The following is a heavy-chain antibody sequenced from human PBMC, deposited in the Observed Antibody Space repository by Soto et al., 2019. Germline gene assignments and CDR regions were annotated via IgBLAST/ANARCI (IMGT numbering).Heavy chain of an antibody. V-gene: IGHV1-18*01. CDR2: ISAYNGNT. CDR3: AREDYGSGPNWFDP. J-gene: IGHJ5*02. CDR1: GYTFTSYG. D-gene: IGHD3-10*01. Sequence: QVQLVQSGAEVKKPGASVKVSCKASGYTFTSYGISWVRQAPGQGLGWMGWISAYNGNTNYAQKLQGRGTMTTDTSTSTAYMELSSLRPDDTAVYYCAREDYGSGPNWFDPWGQGTLVTVSS.